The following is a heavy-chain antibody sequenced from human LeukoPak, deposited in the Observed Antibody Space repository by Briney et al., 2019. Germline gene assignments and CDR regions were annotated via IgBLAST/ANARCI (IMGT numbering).Heavy chain of an antibody. CDR2: IYHSGST. V-gene: IGHV4-30-2*01. CDR3: ARAAKSGSPLGGFDY. J-gene: IGHJ4*02. D-gene: IGHD1-26*01. Sequence: SETLSLTCTVSGGSISSGGYYWSWIRQPPGKGLEWIGYIYHSGSTYYNPSLKSRVTISVDTSKNQFSLKLSSVTAADTAVYYCARAAKSGSPLGGFDYWGQGTLVTVSS. CDR1: GGSISSGGYY.